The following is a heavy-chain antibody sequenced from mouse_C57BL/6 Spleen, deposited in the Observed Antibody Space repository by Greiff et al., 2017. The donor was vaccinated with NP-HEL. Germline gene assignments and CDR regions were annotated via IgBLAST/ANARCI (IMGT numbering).Heavy chain of an antibody. D-gene: IGHD1-1*01. CDR3: ARNSFGISNYFDY. CDR2: ILPGSGNT. CDR1: GYTFTGYW. J-gene: IGHJ2*01. Sequence: VQLQQSGAELMKPGASVKLSCKATGYTFTGYWIEWVKQRPGHGLEWIGEILPGSGNTNYNEKFKGKATFTADTSSNTAYMQLTSLTTEDSAIYYCARNSFGISNYFDYWGQGTTLTVSS. V-gene: IGHV1-9*01.